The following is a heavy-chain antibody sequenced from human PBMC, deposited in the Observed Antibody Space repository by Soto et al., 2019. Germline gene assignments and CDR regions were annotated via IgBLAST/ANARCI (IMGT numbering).Heavy chain of an antibody. CDR2: INNDGSDA. J-gene: IGHJ3*02. D-gene: IGHD5-18*01. CDR1: GFIFSSYW. V-gene: IGHV3-74*01. Sequence: PGGSLRLSCAASGFIFSSYWMHWVRQAPGKGLVWVSRINNDGSDATYADSVKGRFTISRDNSKNTLYLQMNSLRAEDTAVYYCARVFEGTAMVRGALDIWGQGTMVTVSS. CDR3: ARVFEGTAMVRGALDI.